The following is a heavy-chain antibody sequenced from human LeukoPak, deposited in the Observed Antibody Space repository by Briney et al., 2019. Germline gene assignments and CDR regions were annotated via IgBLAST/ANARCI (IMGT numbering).Heavy chain of an antibody. CDR2: INSDGSST. J-gene: IGHJ6*03. D-gene: IGHD2-2*01. Sequence: GGSLRLSCAATGFTFSSYWMHWVRHAPGKGLVWVSRINSDGSSTSYADSVKARFTISRDNAKNTLYLQMNSLRAEDTAVYYCASYRSNYYYMDVWGKGTTVTVSS. CDR3: ASYRSNYYYMDV. V-gene: IGHV3-74*01. CDR1: GFTFSSYW.